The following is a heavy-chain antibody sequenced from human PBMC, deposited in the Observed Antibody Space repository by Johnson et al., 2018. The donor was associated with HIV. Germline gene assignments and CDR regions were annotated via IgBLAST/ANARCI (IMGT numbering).Heavy chain of an antibody. CDR2: IYSGGYT. Sequence: VQLVESGGGLVQPGGSLRLSCAASGFTVSSNYMSWVRQAPGKGLEWVSVIYSGGYTYYAASVKGRFTISRDNSKNTLYLQMNSLKTEDTAVYYCTTDLEWELLHDAFDIWGQGTMVTVSS. V-gene: IGHV3-66*01. J-gene: IGHJ3*02. CDR3: TTDLEWELLHDAFDI. CDR1: GFTVSSNY. D-gene: IGHD1-26*01.